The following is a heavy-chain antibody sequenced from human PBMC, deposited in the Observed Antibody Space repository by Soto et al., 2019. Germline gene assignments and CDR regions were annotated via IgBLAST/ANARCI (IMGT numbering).Heavy chain of an antibody. V-gene: IGHV3-30*02. CDR1: GFTFSSYG. Sequence: GGSLRLSCAASGFTFSSYGMHWVRQAPGKGLEWVAVIWYDGSNKYYADSVKGRFTISRDNSKNTLYLQMNSLRAEDTALYYCAKGVLERRHLFDYWGQGALVTVSS. CDR3: AKGVLERRHLFDY. D-gene: IGHD1-1*01. J-gene: IGHJ4*02. CDR2: IWYDGSNK.